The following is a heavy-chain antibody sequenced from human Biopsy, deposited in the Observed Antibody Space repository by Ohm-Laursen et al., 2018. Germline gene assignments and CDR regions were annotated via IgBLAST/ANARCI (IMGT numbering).Heavy chain of an antibody. D-gene: IGHD3-10*01. CDR1: GGSISRGSYY. Sequence: VTLSLPCTVTGGSISRGSYYWDWIRQPPGKGLERIGSIYYSGSTYYNTSLKSRVTISADSSKNQFSLKLTSVTAADTAMYYCARQEFATSPLDYWGQGSLVTVSS. J-gene: IGHJ4*02. V-gene: IGHV4-39*01. CDR3: ARQEFATSPLDY. CDR2: IYYSGST.